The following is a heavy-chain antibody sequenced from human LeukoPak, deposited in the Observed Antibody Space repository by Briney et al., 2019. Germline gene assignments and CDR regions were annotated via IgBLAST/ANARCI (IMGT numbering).Heavy chain of an antibody. Sequence: RGSLRLSCAASGFTFSSYAMSWVRQAPGKGLEWVSAISGSGDSTYDADSVKGRLTISRDNSKNTLYLQMNSLRAEDTAVYYCAKDRFDPNSSDWERVFDYWGQGTLVTVSS. CDR2: ISGSGDST. D-gene: IGHD6-19*01. CDR3: AKDRFDPNSSDWERVFDY. V-gene: IGHV3-23*01. CDR1: GFTFSSYA. J-gene: IGHJ4*02.